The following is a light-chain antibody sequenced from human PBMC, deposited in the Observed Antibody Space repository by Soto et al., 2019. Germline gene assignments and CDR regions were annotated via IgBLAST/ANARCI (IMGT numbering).Light chain of an antibody. J-gene: IGLJ2*01. CDR1: SSNIGSKT. V-gene: IGLV1-44*01. CDR2: SNN. CDR3: AAWDDSLNGVV. Sequence: QSVLTQPPSASGTPGQRVTISCSGSSSNIGSKTVNWYQQLPGTAPKLLIYSNNQQPSGVPDRFSGSKSGTSASLAISGLTSEDVADYYCAAWDDSLNGVVFGGGTKLTVL.